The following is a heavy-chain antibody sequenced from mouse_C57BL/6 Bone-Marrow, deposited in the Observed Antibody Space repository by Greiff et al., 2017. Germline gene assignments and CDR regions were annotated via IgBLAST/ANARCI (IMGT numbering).Heavy chain of an antibody. J-gene: IGHJ2*01. CDR1: GYTFTSYW. CDR3: ARFYDGYYVNFDD. V-gene: IGHV1-64*01. CDR2: IHPNSGST. D-gene: IGHD2-3*01. Sequence: VQLQQPGAELVKPGASVKLSCKASGYTFTSYWMHWVKQRPGQGLEWIGMIHPNSGSTNYNEKFKSKATLTVDKSSSTAYMQLSSLTSEDSAVYYCARFYDGYYVNFDDWGQGTTLTVSS.